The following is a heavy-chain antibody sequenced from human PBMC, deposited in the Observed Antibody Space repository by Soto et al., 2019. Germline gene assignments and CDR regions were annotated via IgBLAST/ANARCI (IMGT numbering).Heavy chain of an antibody. V-gene: IGHV4-39*01. CDR1: GGSISSSSYY. Sequence: SETLSLTCTVSGGSISSSSYYWGWIRQPPGKGLEWIGSIYYSGSTYYNPSLKSRVTISVDTSKNQFSLKLSSVTAADTAVYYCARHVPPGYGSGSYYSYYYYYMDVWGKGTTVTVS. CDR2: IYYSGST. D-gene: IGHD3-10*01. J-gene: IGHJ6*03. CDR3: ARHVPPGYGSGSYYSYYYYYMDV.